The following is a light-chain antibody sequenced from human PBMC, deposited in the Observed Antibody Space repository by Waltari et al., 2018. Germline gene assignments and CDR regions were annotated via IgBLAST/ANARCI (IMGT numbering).Light chain of an antibody. CDR2: ATS. Sequence: EVVMTQSPASLSLSPGQRVTLSCRASQSVADNIARYQHKPGQAPRLLIYATSTRANGIPARFTGSGSGTEFSLTISSLQSEDFAVYFCQQYNRWPPITFGPGTKVEI. V-gene: IGKV3-15*01. CDR3: QQYNRWPPIT. CDR1: QSVADN. J-gene: IGKJ3*01.